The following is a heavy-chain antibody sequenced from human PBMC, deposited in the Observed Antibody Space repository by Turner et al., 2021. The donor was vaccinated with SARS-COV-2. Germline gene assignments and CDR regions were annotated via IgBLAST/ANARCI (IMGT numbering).Heavy chain of an antibody. D-gene: IGHD5-12*01. V-gene: IGHV1-2*02. CDR2: INPHSGGT. CDR3: AVLEMATITVAFDI. Sequence: QVQLVQSGAEVKKPGASVKVSCKASGYTFTGYYMHWVRQAPGQGLEWMGWINPHSGGTNYAQKFQGRVTMTRDTSISTAYMELSRLRSDDTAVYYCAVLEMATITVAFDIWGQGTMVTVSS. J-gene: IGHJ3*02. CDR1: GYTFTGYY.